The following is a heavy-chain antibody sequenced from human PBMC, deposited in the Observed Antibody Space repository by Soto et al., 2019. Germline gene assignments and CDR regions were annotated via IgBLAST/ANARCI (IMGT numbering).Heavy chain of an antibody. CDR3: ARFRNSYYYYGMDV. J-gene: IGHJ6*02. V-gene: IGHV3-11*01. CDR2: ISSSGSTI. D-gene: IGHD1-7*01. CDR1: GFTFSDYY. Sequence: PGGSLRLSCAASGFTFSDYYMSWIRQAPGKGLEWVSYISSSGSTIYYADSVKGRFTISRDNAKNSLYPQMNSLRAEDTAVYYCARFRNSYYYYGMDVWGQGTTVTVSS.